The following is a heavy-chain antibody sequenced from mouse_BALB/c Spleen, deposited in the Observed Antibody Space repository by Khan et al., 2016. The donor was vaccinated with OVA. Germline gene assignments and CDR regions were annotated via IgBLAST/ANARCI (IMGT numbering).Heavy chain of an antibody. Sequence: EVQLQQSGPELVKPGASVKISCKASGYSFTGYFMNWVMQSHGKSLEWIVRINPHIGETFYNQKFKGKATLTVDESSSTAHMELQSLASEDSAVYYCARKNGSDFDYWGQGTTLTVSS. CDR2: INPHIGET. V-gene: IGHV1-20*02. CDR1: GYSFTGYF. CDR3: ARKNGSDFDY. D-gene: IGHD1-1*01. J-gene: IGHJ2*01.